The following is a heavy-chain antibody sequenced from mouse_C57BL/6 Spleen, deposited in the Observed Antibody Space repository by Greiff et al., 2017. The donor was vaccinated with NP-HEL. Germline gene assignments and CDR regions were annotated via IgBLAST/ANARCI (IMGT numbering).Heavy chain of an antibody. D-gene: IGHD4-1*02. CDR2: FDPSDSYP. CDR3: ARYQLGRGDY. CDR1: GYTFTSYW. V-gene: IGHV1-69*01. J-gene: IGHJ2*01. Sequence: QVQLQQPGAELVMPGASVKLSCKASGYTFTSYWMHWVKPRPGQGLEWIGEFDPSDSYPNSNQKFKGKSTLTVDKSSSTAYMQLSSLTSEDSAVYYCARYQLGRGDYWGQGTTLTVSS.